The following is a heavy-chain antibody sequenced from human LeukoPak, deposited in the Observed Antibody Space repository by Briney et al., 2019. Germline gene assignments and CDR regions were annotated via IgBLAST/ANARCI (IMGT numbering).Heavy chain of an antibody. CDR1: GFTFSSYA. V-gene: IGHV3-23*01. CDR2: ISCSGGRT. CDR3: AKGLEPGAFDI. Sequence: PGESLRLSCAASGFTFSSYAMSWVRQAPGKGREWVSAISCSGGRTYYADSVKGRFTISRDNSKNTLYLQMNSLRAEDTAVYFCAKGLEPGAFDIWGQGTRVTVSS. J-gene: IGHJ3*02. D-gene: IGHD1-1*01.